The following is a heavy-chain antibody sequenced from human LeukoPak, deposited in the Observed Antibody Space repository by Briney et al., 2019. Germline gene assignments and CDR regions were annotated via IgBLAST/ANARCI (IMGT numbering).Heavy chain of an antibody. Sequence: ASVKVSCKASGYTFTGYYMHWVRQAPGHGLEWMGWISAYNGNTNYAQKLQGRVTMTTDTSTSTAYMELRSLRSDATAVYYCATGSSWYLYWGQGTLVTVSS. J-gene: IGHJ4*02. CDR2: ISAYNGNT. V-gene: IGHV1-18*04. CDR3: ATGSSWYLY. CDR1: GYTFTGYY. D-gene: IGHD6-13*01.